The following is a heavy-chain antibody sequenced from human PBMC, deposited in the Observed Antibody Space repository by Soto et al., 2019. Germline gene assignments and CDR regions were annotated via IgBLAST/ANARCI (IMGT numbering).Heavy chain of an antibody. CDR2: IYATGTT. CDR3: VRDGTKTLRDWFDP. CDR1: SASISGYY. V-gene: IGHV4-4*07. J-gene: IGHJ5*02. Sequence: KSSDSLAISCTVSSASISGYYWSGIRKSAGKGLEWIGRIYATGTTDYNPSLKSRVMMSVDTSKKQFSLKLRSVTAADTAVYYCVRDGTKTLRDWFDPWGQGISVTAP. D-gene: IGHD1-1*01.